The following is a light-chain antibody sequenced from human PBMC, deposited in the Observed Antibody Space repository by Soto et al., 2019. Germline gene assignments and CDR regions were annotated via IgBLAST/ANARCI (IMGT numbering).Light chain of an antibody. J-gene: IGKJ1*01. V-gene: IGKV3-11*01. CDR2: DAF. Sequence: EIVLTQSPATLSLSPGERATLSCRASQSVGSSLAWYQQRPGQAPRLLIYDAFIRATGIPARFSGSESGTDFTLTISSLEPEDFAVYYCQDFDSPQWTFGQGTKVEN. CDR1: QSVGSS. CDR3: QDFDSPQWT.